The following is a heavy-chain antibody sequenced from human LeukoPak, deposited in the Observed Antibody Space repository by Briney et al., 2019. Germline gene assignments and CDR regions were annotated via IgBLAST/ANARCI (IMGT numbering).Heavy chain of an antibody. Sequence: SETLSLTCAVYGGSFSGCYWSWIRQPPGKGLEWIGEINHSGSTNYNPSLKSRVTISVDTSKNQFSLKLSSVTAADTAVYYCARGGSNDYVWGSYRKPLDYWGQGTLVTVSS. CDR3: ARGGSNDYVWGSYRKPLDY. CDR1: GGSFSGCY. J-gene: IGHJ4*02. V-gene: IGHV4-34*01. D-gene: IGHD3-16*02. CDR2: INHSGST.